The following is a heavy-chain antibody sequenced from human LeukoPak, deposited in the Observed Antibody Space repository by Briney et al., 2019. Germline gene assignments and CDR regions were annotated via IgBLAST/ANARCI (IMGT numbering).Heavy chain of an antibody. CDR2: ISGSGGST. CDR3: AKDRNGDFAYYFDF. CDR1: GFTFSSYS. D-gene: IGHD4-17*01. Sequence: PGASLRLSCAASGFTFSSYSMSWVRQAPRKGLEWVSGISGSGGSTFYADSVKGRFTISRDNSKNTLYLQMSSLRAEDTAVYYCAKDRNGDFAYYFDFWGQGTLVTVSS. J-gene: IGHJ4*02. V-gene: IGHV3-23*01.